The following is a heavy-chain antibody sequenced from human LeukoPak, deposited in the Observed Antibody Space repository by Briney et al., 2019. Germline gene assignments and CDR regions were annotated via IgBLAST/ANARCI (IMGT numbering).Heavy chain of an antibody. CDR1: GYSFTSYW. V-gene: IGHV5-51*01. CDR2: TYPGDSDT. Sequence: PGESLKISCKGSGYSFTSYWIGWVRQMPGKGLEWMGITYPGDSDTRYSPSFQGQVTISADKSVSTAYLQWSSLKASDTAMYYCARQRDSAYYDFWSGYFFFDYWGQGTLVTVSS. D-gene: IGHD3-3*01. J-gene: IGHJ4*02. CDR3: ARQRDSAYYDFWSGYFFFDY.